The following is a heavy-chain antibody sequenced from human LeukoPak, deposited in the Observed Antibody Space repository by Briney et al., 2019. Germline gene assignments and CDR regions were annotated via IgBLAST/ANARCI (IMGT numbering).Heavy chain of an antibody. CDR3: AKGDSS. J-gene: IGHJ3*01. V-gene: IGHV3-30*18. Sequence: PGGSLRLSCAASGFTFSSYGMHWVRQAPGKGLEWVAVISYDGSNKYYADSVKGRFTISRDNSKNTLYLQMNSLRAEDTAVYYCAKGDSSWGQGTMVTVSS. CDR1: GFTFSSYG. CDR2: ISYDGSNK. D-gene: IGHD3-22*01.